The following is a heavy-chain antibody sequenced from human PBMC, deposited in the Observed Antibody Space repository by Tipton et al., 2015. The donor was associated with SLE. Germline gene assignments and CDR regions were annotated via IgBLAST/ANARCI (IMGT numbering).Heavy chain of an antibody. CDR2: IYYSGRT. CDR1: GGSISGTSYY. V-gene: IGHV4-39*07. J-gene: IGHJ4*02. CDR3: ARQEVNIVPKPFDY. D-gene: IGHD5-12*01. Sequence: TLSLTCTVSGGSISGTSYYWGWIRQPPGKGLEWIGTIYYSGRTYYNPSLKSRVTISVDTSKNQFSLKLSSVTAADTAVYYCARQEVNIVPKPFDYWGQGTLVTVSS.